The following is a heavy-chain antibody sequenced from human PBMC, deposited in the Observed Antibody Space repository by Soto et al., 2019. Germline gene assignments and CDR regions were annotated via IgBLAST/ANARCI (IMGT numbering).Heavy chain of an antibody. J-gene: IGHJ4*02. CDR2: SYYSGST. CDR1: CGSISSGGYY. CDR3: AKIGSNYLYYFDS. D-gene: IGHD4-4*01. Sequence: SETLSLTCTVSCGSISSGGYYWGWVRQPPGKGLEWLGYSYYSGSTYHNPSLKGRITISVDTSKNQFSLKLSSVTAADTALYYCAKIGSNYLYYFDSWGQGTLVTVSS. V-gene: IGHV4-31*03.